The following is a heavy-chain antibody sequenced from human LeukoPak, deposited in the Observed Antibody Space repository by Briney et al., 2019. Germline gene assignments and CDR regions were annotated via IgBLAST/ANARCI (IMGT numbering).Heavy chain of an antibody. J-gene: IGHJ5*02. CDR1: GGSISRYY. CDR3: ASQQLPNWFDP. V-gene: IGHV4-59*01. D-gene: IGHD6-13*01. CDR2: IYYSGST. Sequence: SETLSLTCTVSGGSISRYYWSWIRQPPGERLGWSGYIYYSGSTNYNPSLKSRVTISVDTSKNQFSLKLSSVTAADTAVYYCASQQLPNWFDPWGQGTLVTVSS.